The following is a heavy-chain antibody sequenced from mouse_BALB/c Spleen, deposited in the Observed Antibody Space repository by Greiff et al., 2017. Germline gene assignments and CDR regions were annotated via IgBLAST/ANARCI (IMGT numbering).Heavy chain of an antibody. CDR3: ARDATTAFDV. V-gene: IGHV7-3*02. J-gene: IGHJ1*01. D-gene: IGHD1-2*01. CDR2: IRNKANGYTT. CDR1: GFTFTDYY. Sequence: EVQRVESGGGLVQPGGSLRLSCATSGFTFTDYYMSWVRQPPGKALEWLGFIRNKANGYTTEYSASVKGRFTISRDNSQSILYLQMNTLRAEDSATYYCARDATTAFDVWGAGTTVTVSS.